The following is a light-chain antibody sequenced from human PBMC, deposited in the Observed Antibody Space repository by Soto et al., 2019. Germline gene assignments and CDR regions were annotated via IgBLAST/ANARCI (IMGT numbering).Light chain of an antibody. CDR3: QQYYSTPRT. V-gene: IGKV4-1*01. CDR1: QSVLYSSNNKNF. Sequence: DFVMTQSPDSLAVSLGERATINCKSSQSVLYSSNNKNFLAWYQQKPGQPSKLLIYWASTRESGVPDRFSGSGSGTDFTLTISRLQAEDVAVYYCQQYYSTPRTFGQGTKVEIK. CDR2: WAS. J-gene: IGKJ1*01.